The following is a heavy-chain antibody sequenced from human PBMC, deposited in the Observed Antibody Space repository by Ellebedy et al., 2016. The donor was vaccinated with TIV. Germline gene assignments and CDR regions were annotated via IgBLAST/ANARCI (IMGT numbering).Heavy chain of an antibody. J-gene: IGHJ4*02. V-gene: IGHV3-7*04. CDR1: GFTFSSYW. CDR2: IKQDGSEK. Sequence: GGSLRLXCAASGFTFSSYWMSWVRQAPGKGLEWVANIKQDGSEKYYVDSVKGRFTISRDNAKNSLYVQMNSLRAEDTAVYYCARDRGTGALDNWGQGTLATVAS. D-gene: IGHD2-8*02. CDR3: ARDRGTGALDN.